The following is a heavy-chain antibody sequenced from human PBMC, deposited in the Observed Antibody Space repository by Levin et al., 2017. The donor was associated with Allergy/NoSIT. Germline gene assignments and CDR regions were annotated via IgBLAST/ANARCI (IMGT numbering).Heavy chain of an antibody. Sequence: PGESLKISCAASGFTFHNYAMNWVRQAPGKGLEWVSTVSGSGDSTYYADSVKGRFTISRDNSKNTLYLQMNTLRAEDTAVYYCAKDLRGGPPRYHDYWGQGTLVSVSS. D-gene: IGHD1-26*01. J-gene: IGHJ4*02. CDR2: VSGSGDST. V-gene: IGHV3-23*01. CDR1: GFTFHNYA. CDR3: AKDLRGGPPRYHDY.